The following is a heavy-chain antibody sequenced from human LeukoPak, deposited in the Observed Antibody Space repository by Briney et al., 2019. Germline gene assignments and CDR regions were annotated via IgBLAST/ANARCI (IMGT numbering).Heavy chain of an antibody. D-gene: IGHD3-22*01. CDR1: GGSFSGYY. V-gene: IGHV4-34*01. CDR2: INHSGST. J-gene: IGHJ4*02. Sequence: SETLSLTCAVYGGSFSGYYWSWIRQPPGKGLEWIGEINHSGSTNYNPSLKSRVTISVDTSKNQFSLKLRSVTAADTAVYYCARGGSDYYDSSGYYRIPYDYWGQGTLVTVSS. CDR3: ARGGSDYYDSSGYYRIPYDY.